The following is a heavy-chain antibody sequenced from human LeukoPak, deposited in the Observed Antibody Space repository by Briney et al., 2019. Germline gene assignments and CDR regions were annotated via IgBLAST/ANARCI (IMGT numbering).Heavy chain of an antibody. D-gene: IGHD2-21*01. Sequence: PGGSLRLSCVASGFTFSTYEMNWVRQAPGKGLEWVSYIISGSGNTKYYADSVKGRFTMSRDNAKSSLYLQMNSLRAEDTAIYYCAREASHCGGDCYDYWGQGTLVTVSS. V-gene: IGHV3-48*03. CDR3: AREASHCGGDCYDY. CDR1: GFTFSTYE. J-gene: IGHJ4*02. CDR2: IISGSGNTK.